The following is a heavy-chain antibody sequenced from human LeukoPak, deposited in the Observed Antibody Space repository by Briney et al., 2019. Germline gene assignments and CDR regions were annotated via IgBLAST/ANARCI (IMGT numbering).Heavy chain of an antibody. D-gene: IGHD6-19*01. J-gene: IGHJ6*02. CDR3: AGEAGDIAVARNYYYYGMDV. CDR1: GGTFSSYA. V-gene: IGHV1-69*13. CDR2: IIPIFGTA. Sequence: ASVKVSCKASGGTFSSYAISWARQAPGQGLEWMGGIIPIFGTANYAQKFQGRVTITADESTSTAYMELSSLRSEDTAVYYCAGEAGDIAVARNYYYYGMDVWGQGTTVTVSS.